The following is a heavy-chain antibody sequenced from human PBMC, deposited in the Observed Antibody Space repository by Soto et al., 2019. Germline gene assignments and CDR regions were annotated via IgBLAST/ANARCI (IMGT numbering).Heavy chain of an antibody. CDR3: ARDRDIVVVPAAFFDY. CDR1: GFNFSDYY. D-gene: IGHD2-2*01. J-gene: IGHJ4*02. Sequence: GGSLRVSCAASGFNFSDYYMSWIRKATGKGLEWVSYISSSGGTIYYADSVKGRFTISRDNAKNSLYLQMNSLRAEDTAVYYCARDRDIVVVPAAFFDYWGQGTLVTVSS. CDR2: ISSSGGTI. V-gene: IGHV3-11*01.